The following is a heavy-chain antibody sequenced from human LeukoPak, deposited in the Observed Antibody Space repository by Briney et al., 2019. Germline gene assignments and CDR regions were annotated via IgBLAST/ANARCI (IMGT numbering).Heavy chain of an antibody. CDR3: ARDYYDSSGYYLDY. CDR1: GVSISSYY. V-gene: IGHV4-59*01. D-gene: IGHD3-22*01. CDR2: IYYSGST. J-gene: IGHJ4*02. Sequence: PSETLSLTCTVSGVSISSYYWSWIRQPPGKGLEWIGYIYYSGSTNYNPSLKSRVTISVDTSKNQFSLKLSSVTAADTAVYYCARDYYDSSGYYLDYWGQGTLVTVSS.